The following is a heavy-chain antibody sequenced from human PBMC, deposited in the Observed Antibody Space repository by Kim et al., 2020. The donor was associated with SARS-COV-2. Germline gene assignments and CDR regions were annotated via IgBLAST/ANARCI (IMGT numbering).Heavy chain of an antibody. J-gene: IGHJ3*01. CDR3: AKSLEAHLGTGAFDL. Sequence: GGSLRLSCVASGFSLSSYPMSWVRLTPGKGLEWVSCSSCSDGGTFYADSVKGRFSISRDNSRNTLYLEMDTLRAEDTALYYCAKSLEAHLGTGAFDLWGQGTMVTVSS. V-gene: IGHV3-23*01. D-gene: IGHD1-1*01. CDR2: SSCSDGGT. CDR1: GFSLSSYP.